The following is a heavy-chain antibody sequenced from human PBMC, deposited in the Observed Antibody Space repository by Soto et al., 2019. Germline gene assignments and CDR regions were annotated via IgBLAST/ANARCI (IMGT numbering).Heavy chain of an antibody. V-gene: IGHV3-13*05. Sequence: PGGSLRLSCAASGFTFSSYDMHWVHQATGKGLEWVSAIGTAGDPYYPGSVKGRFTISRENAKNSLYLQMSSLRAGDTAVYYCARAMEQGSSSYYYYGMDVWGQGTTVTVSS. D-gene: IGHD6-6*01. J-gene: IGHJ6*02. CDR1: GFTFSSYD. CDR2: IGTAGDP. CDR3: ARAMEQGSSSYYYYGMDV.